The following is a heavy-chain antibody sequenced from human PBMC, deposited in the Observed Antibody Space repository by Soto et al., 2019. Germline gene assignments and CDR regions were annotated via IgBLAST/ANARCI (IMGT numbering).Heavy chain of an antibody. V-gene: IGHV3-48*01. CDR3: ARIKLXXXXXXNVDVYDMDV. CDR1: GFTLSNYA. D-gene: IGHD2-15*01. Sequence: EVQLVESGGGLVQPGGSLRLSCAASGFTLSNYAVNWVRQAPGKGLEWVSYISSDSRYIYYGDSVKGRFTISRENARNXVYXQMNSLXXEDTAVYYCARIKLXXXXXXNVDVYDMDVWGQGTPVTVSS. CDR2: ISSDSRYI. J-gene: IGHJ6*02.